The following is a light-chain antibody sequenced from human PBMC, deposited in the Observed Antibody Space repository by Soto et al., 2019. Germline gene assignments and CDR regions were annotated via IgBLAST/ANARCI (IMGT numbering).Light chain of an antibody. CDR2: EVF. Sequence: QSALTQPASVSGSPGQSITISCTGTSSDVGNYNLVSWYQQYPGKAPNVIIYEVFKRPSGVSNRFSGSKSGNTASVTISGLQAEDEADYYCCSYADHSWVFGGGTKLTVL. CDR1: SSDVGNYNL. CDR3: CSYADHSWV. J-gene: IGLJ3*02. V-gene: IGLV2-23*02.